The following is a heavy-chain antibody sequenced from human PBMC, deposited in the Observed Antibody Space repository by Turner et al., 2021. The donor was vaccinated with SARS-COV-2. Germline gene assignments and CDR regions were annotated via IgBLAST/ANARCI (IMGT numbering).Heavy chain of an antibody. CDR3: AGEVVVVTTTHYGMDV. CDR2: IYYSGGT. Sequence: QLQMQESCPGLLNPSETLSLPCNVSCGAISSSSYYWGWIRQPPGKGLEWMGCIYYSGGTYYNPSLKSRVIISVDTSKNQSSLKLISVTAADTAVYYCAGEVVVVTTTHYGMDVWGQGTTVTVSS. CDR1: CGAISSSSYY. J-gene: IGHJ6*02. D-gene: IGHD2-21*02. V-gene: IGHV4-39*01.